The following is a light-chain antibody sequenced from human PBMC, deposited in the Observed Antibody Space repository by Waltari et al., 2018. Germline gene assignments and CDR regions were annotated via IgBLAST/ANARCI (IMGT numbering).Light chain of an antibody. CDR1: QPITNS. Sequence: DIQMTQSPSSLSASVGDRVTITCRASQPITNSLSWVPQKSGEAPKSLIYGASNLLGGVPSRFSGSGYGTDFTLTISSLQPEDFATYYCLQYNSYPRTFGPGTKVEIK. CDR3: LQYNSYPRT. V-gene: IGKV1-16*01. CDR2: GAS. J-gene: IGKJ1*01.